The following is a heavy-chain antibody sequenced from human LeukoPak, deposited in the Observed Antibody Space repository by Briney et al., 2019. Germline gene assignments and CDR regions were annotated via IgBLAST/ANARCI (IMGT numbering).Heavy chain of an antibody. Sequence: ASVKVSCKASGYTFTSYDINWVRQATGQGLEWMGWISAYNGNTNYAQKLQGRVTMTTDTSTSTAYMELRSLRSDDTAVYYCARDRREQLLPFDYWGQGTLVTVSS. CDR2: ISAYNGNT. CDR3: ARDRREQLLPFDY. D-gene: IGHD6-6*01. V-gene: IGHV1-18*01. J-gene: IGHJ4*02. CDR1: GYTFTSYD.